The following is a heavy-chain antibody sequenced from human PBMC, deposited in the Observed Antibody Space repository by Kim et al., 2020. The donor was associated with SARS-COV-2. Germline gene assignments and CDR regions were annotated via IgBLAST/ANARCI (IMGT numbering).Heavy chain of an antibody. Sequence: NYTPSLKSRVTISVDTSKNQLSLRLSSVTAADTAVYYCARLDSSGYTFDYWGQGTLVTVSS. V-gene: IGHV4-34*01. CDR3: ARLDSSGYTFDY. D-gene: IGHD3-22*01. J-gene: IGHJ4*02.